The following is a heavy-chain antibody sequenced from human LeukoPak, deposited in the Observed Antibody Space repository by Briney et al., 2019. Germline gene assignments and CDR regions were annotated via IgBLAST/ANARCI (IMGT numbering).Heavy chain of an antibody. CDR2: IKSKGDGETT. CDR1: RFTFTNAW. V-gene: IGHV3-15*01. Sequence: GGSLRLSCAASRFTFTNAWMNWVRQAPGKGLEWVGRIKSKGDGETTDYAAPVKGRFTISRDDSNNMVYLQMNSLKIEDTAVYYCAIDEPNYAPYDLDYWGQGTLVTVSS. CDR3: AIDEPNYAPYDLDY. J-gene: IGHJ4*02. D-gene: IGHD4/OR15-4a*01.